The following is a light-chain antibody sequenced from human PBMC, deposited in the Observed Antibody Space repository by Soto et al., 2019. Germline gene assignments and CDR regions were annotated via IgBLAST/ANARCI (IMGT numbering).Light chain of an antibody. Sequence: DIQMTQSPSTLSASVGDRVTITCRASQSISPWLAWYQQKPGKAPKLLISKASTSESGVPSRFIGSVSGTEFTLTISSLQPDDFATYYCQHYSSYPWTFGQGTKVDTK. V-gene: IGKV1-5*03. CDR1: QSISPW. CDR2: KAS. CDR3: QHYSSYPWT. J-gene: IGKJ1*01.